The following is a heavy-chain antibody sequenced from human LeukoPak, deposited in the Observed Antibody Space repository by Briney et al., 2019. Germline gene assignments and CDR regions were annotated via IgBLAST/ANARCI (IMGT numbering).Heavy chain of an antibody. D-gene: IGHD1-26*01. CDR1: GYTFTGYY. Sequence: ASVKVSCKASGYTFTGYYMHWVRQAAGQGVEGMGWINPNSGGTNYAQKLQGRVTMTRDTSISTAYMELSRLRSDDTAVYYCARGGGSYYPPDYWGQGTLVTVSS. CDR3: ARGGGSYYPPDY. V-gene: IGHV1-2*02. J-gene: IGHJ4*02. CDR2: INPNSGGT.